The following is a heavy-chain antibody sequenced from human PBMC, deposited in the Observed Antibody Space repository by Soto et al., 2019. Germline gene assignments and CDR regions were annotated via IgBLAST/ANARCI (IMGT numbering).Heavy chain of an antibody. J-gene: IGHJ4*02. V-gene: IGHV4-30-4*01. CDR1: GGSISSGDYY. Sequence: PLSLTCTVSGGSISSGDYYWSWIRQPPGKGLEWIGYIYYSGSTYYNPSLKSRVTISVDTSKNQFSLKLSSVTAADTAVYYCARGGGLSGYDFDYWGQGTLVTVSS. CDR2: IYYSGST. D-gene: IGHD5-12*01. CDR3: ARGGGLSGYDFDY.